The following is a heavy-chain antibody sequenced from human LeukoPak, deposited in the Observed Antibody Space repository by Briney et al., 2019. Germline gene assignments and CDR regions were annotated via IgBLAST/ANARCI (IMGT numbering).Heavy chain of an antibody. CDR3: ARVSFIAAAGTANNPYDY. CDR2: INPNSGGT. CDR1: GYTFTDYY. D-gene: IGHD6-13*01. V-gene: IGHV1-2*02. J-gene: IGHJ4*02. Sequence: ASVKVSCKDSGYTFTDYYMHWVRQAPGQGLEWMGWINPNSGGTNYAQKFQGRVTMTRDTSISTAYMELSRLRSDDTAVYYCARVSFIAAAGTANNPYDYWGQGTLVTVSS.